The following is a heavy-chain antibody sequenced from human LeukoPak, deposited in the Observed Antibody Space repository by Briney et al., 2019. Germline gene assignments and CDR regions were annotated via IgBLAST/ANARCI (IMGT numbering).Heavy chain of an antibody. CDR2: IYPGDSDT. V-gene: IGHV5-51*01. J-gene: IGHJ6*03. CDR1: GYSFTSYW. D-gene: IGHD6-19*01. Sequence: PGESLKISCKGSGYSFTSYWIGWVRQMPGKGLEWMGIIYPGDSDTRYSPSFQGQVTISADKSISTAYLQWSSLKASDTAMYYCARLRRPQGIAVAGKLGYMDVWGKGTTVTISS. CDR3: ARLRRPQGIAVAGKLGYMDV.